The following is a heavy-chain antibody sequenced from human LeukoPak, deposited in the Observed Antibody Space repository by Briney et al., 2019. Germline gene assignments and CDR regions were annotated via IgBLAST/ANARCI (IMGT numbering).Heavy chain of an antibody. D-gene: IGHD6-13*01. Sequence: GGSLRLSCAASGFTFSNYAMSWVRQAPGKGLEWVSAISGSGGSTYYADSVKGRFTISRDNSKNTLYLQMNSLRTEDTAVYYCAKGFSGIAAAGSVYWGQGTLVTVSS. V-gene: IGHV3-23*01. CDR1: GFTFSNYA. CDR3: AKGFSGIAAAGSVY. J-gene: IGHJ4*02. CDR2: ISGSGGST.